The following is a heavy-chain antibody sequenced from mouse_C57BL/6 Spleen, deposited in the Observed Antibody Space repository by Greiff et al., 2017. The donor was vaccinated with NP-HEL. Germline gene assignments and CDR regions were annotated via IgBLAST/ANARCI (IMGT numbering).Heavy chain of an antibody. CDR1: GYTFTDYY. J-gene: IGHJ2*01. V-gene: IGHV1-26*01. CDR2: INPNNGGT. Sequence: VQLQQSGPELVKPGASVKISCKASGYTFTDYYMNWVKQSHGKSLEWLGDINPNNGGTSYNQKFKGKATLNVDKSSSTAYMELRSLTSEDSAVYYCALFITTVVAPYFDYWGQGTTLTVSS. CDR3: ALFITTVVAPYFDY. D-gene: IGHD1-1*01.